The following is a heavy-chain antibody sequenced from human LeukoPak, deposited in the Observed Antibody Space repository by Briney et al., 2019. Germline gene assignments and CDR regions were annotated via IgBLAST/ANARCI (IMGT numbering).Heavy chain of an antibody. J-gene: IGHJ4*02. Sequence: GGSLRLSCAASGFTFSDYYRSWIRQAPGKGLEWLSFISSSGGIIKYADSVKGRFTISRDNSKNSMYLQINSLRAEDTAVYYCARSFCSGGTCYFVYWGQGTLVTVSS. CDR1: GFTFSDYY. CDR3: ARSFCSGGTCYFVY. V-gene: IGHV3-11*01. D-gene: IGHD2-15*01. CDR2: ISSSGGII.